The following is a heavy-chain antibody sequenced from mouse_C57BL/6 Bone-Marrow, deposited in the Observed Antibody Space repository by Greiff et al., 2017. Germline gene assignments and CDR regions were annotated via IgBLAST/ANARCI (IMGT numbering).Heavy chain of an antibody. Sequence: QVQLQQSGAELAKPGASVKLSCKAFGYTFTSYWMHWVKQRPGQGLEWIGYINPSSGYTKYNQKFKDKATLTADKSSCTAYMQLSSLTYEDAAVYYCAREAYGNFDYWGQGTTLTVSS. CDR3: AREAYGNFDY. V-gene: IGHV1-7*01. D-gene: IGHD2-1*01. J-gene: IGHJ2*01. CDR2: INPSSGYT. CDR1: GYTFTSYW.